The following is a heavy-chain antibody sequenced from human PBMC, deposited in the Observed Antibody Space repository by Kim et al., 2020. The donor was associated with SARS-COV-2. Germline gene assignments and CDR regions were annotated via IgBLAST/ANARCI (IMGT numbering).Heavy chain of an antibody. CDR1: GGSFSRYA. V-gene: IGHV1-69*13. CDR2: IVPILSAA. Sequence: ASVKVSCKASGGSFSRYAINWIRQVSGQRLEWMGNIVPILSAANYAQKFQGRVTITADGSTTTVYMELSGLKSDDTAVYYCARVKELGVRWFDPWGQGTL. J-gene: IGHJ5*02. D-gene: IGHD3-10*01. CDR3: ARVKELGVRWFDP.